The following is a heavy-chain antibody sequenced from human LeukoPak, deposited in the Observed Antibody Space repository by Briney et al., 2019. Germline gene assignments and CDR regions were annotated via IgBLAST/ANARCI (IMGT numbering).Heavy chain of an antibody. J-gene: IGHJ4*02. CDR3: ARVLEPYYYDSSGYYGTDY. D-gene: IGHD3-22*01. V-gene: IGHV1-18*01. CDR1: GYTFTSYG. CDR2: ISAYNGNT. Sequence: ASVKVSCKASGYTFTSYGISWVRQAPGQGLEWMGWISAYNGNTNYAQKLQGGVTMTTDTSTSTAYMELRSLRSDDTAVYYCARVLEPYYYDSSGYYGTDYWGQGTLVTVSS.